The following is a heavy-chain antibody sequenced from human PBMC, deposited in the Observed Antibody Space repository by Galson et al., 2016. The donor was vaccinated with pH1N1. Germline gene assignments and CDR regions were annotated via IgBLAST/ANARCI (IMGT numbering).Heavy chain of an antibody. CDR3: ARHDYVGWIDP. V-gene: IGHV3-11*01. Sequence: SLRLSCAASGFTFSDYYMNWIRQAPGKGLEWVSYISSSGSTIYYADSLKGRFTISWDNAKNSLYLQMNSLRAEDTAVYYCARHDYVGWIDPWGQGTTVTVSS. CDR2: ISSSGSTI. CDR1: GFTFSDYY. J-gene: IGHJ6*02. D-gene: IGHD4-17*01.